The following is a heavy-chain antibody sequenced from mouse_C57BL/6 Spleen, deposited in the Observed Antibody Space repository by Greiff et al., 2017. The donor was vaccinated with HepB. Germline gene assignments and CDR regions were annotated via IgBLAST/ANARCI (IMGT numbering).Heavy chain of an antibody. D-gene: IGHD2-5*01. J-gene: IGHJ4*01. Sequence: QVQLQQSGAELVRPGASVKISCKASGYAFSSYWMNWVKQRPGKGLEWIGQIYPGDGDTNYNGKFKGKATLTADKSSSTAYMQLSSLTSEDSAVYVCERCDYSKRHYYAMDHWGQGTSVTVSS. V-gene: IGHV1-80*01. CDR2: IYPGDGDT. CDR1: GYAFSSYW. CDR3: ERCDYSKRHYYAMDH.